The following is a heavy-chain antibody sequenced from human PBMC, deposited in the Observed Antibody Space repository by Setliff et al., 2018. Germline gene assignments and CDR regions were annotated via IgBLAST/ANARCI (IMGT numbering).Heavy chain of an antibody. J-gene: IGHJ3*02. CDR2: IKQDGSEK. CDR3: ARDATYYDFWSDYSPDAFDI. Sequence: HPGGSLRLSCAASGFTFSSYWMSWVRQAPGKGLEWVANIKQDGSEKYYVDSVKGRFAISRDNAKNSLYLQMNSLRAEDTAMYYCARDATYYDFWSDYSPDAFDIWGQGTMVTVSS. V-gene: IGHV3-7*01. CDR1: GFTFSSYW. D-gene: IGHD3-3*01.